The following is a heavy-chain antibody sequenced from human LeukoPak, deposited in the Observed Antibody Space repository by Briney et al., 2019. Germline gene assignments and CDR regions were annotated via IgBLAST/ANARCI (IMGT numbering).Heavy chain of an antibody. CDR2: IRYDGNNK. J-gene: IGHJ4*02. Sequence: GGSLRLSCGASGFTFSNYGMLWVRQAPGKGLDWVAFIRYDGNNKLYADSVKGRFTISRDNAKNTLYLQMNSLRAEDTAVYYCARGGHYSGYDSYLAYWGQGTLVTVSS. CDR3: ARGGHYSGYDSYLAY. V-gene: IGHV3-30*02. D-gene: IGHD5-12*01. CDR1: GFTFSNYG.